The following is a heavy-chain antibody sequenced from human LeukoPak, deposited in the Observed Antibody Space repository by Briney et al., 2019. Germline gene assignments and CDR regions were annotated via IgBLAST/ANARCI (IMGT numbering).Heavy chain of an antibody. CDR3: AKDGVGNPSYYYYGMDV. CDR1: GFTFSSYA. V-gene: IGHV3-23*01. D-gene: IGHD1-14*01. CDR2: ISGSGGST. J-gene: IGHJ6*02. Sequence: GGSLRLSCAAPGFTFSSYAMSWVRQAPGKGLEWVSAISGSGGSTYYADSVKGRFTISRDNSKNTLYLQMNSLRAEDTAVYYCAKDGVGNPSYYYYGMDVWGQGTTVTVSS.